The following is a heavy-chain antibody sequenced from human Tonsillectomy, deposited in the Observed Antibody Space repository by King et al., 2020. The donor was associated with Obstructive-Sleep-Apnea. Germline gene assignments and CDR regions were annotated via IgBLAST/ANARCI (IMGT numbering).Heavy chain of an antibody. Sequence: VQLVESGGGVVQPGRSLRLSCAASGFTFSNYAMHWVRQSPGKGLQWVAIVSPDGSIKHFLDSVKGRFTISRDNPRSTLYLQMYSLRPEDTALYYCARDGYPTLSTRDYPDRWGQGTLVTVSS. CDR1: GFTFSNYA. CDR2: VSPDGSIK. J-gene: IGHJ5*02. CDR3: ARDGYPTLSTRDYPDR. V-gene: IGHV3-30*04. D-gene: IGHD4-11*01.